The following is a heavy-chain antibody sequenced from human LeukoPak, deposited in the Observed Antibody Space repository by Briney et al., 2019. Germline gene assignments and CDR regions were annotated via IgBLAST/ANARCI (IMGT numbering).Heavy chain of an antibody. CDR1: GFTFSSYA. CDR2: IAYDGSRA. V-gene: IGHV3-30*04. D-gene: IGHD1-14*01. CDR3: TRYNNDHFDY. J-gene: IGHJ4*02. Sequence: GGSLRLSCAASGFTFSSYAMHWFRQTPGKGLEWVAVIAYDGSRAFYADSVKGRFTISRDNSKNTMSVQMDDLRAEDTAVYYCTRYNNDHFDYWGQGTLVTVSS.